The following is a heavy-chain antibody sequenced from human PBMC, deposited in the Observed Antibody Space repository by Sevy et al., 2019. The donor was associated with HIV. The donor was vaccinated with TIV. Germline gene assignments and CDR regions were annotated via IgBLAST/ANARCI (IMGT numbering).Heavy chain of an antibody. CDR2: ISYDGNNK. D-gene: IGHD1-26*01. CDR1: GLTFSSYA. J-gene: IGHJ4*02. CDR3: AAAPSSGTYDY. Sequence: GGSLRLSCAASGLTFSSYAMHWVRQAPGKGLEWVAVISYDGNNKYYADSVKGRFTISRDNSKNMLYLQMNSLRAEDTAMNYCAAAPSSGTYDYWGQGTLVTVSS. V-gene: IGHV3-30*04.